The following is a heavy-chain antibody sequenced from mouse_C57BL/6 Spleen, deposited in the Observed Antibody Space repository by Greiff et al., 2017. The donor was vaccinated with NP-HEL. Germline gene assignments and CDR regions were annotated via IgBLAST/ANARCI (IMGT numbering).Heavy chain of an antibody. CDR1: GYTFTDYN. V-gene: IGHV1-22*01. CDR3: ASDSTHLDY. D-gene: IGHD2-5*01. CDR2: INPKNGGT. Sequence: EVQLQQSGPELVKPGASVKMSCKASGYTFTDYNMHWVKQSHGKSLEWIGYINPKNGGTSYNQKFKGKATLTLNKSSSTAYMELRSLTSEDSAVYYCASDSTHLDYWGQGTTLTVSS. J-gene: IGHJ2*01.